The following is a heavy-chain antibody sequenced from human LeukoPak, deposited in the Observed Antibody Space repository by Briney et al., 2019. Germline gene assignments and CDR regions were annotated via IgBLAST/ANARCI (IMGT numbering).Heavy chain of an antibody. J-gene: IGHJ5*02. D-gene: IGHD2-8*01. V-gene: IGHV3-74*01. CDR3: LRVDDTNGHNWFDP. CDR1: GFSFSYYW. Sequence: GGSPRLSCAASGFSFSYYWMHWVRQGSGKGPVWVSRIIGDGTRTDYADSVKGRSTISRDNAKSTLYLQMNSLTVEDTAVYYCLRVDDTNGHNWFDPWGQGSLVTVSS. CDR2: IIGDGTRT.